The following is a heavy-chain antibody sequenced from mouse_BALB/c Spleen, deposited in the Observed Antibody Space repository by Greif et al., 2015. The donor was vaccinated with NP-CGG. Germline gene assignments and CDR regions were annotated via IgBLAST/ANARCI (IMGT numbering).Heavy chain of an antibody. J-gene: IGHJ2*01. D-gene: IGHD4-1*01. CDR2: IWAGGST. CDR1: GFSLTSYG. Sequence: VMLVESGPGLVAPSQSLSITCTVSGFSLTSYGVHWVRQPPGKGLEWLGVIWAGGSTNYNSALMSRLSISKDNSKSQVFSKMNSLQTDDTAMYYCASGGGTYYFDYWGQGTTLTVSS. V-gene: IGHV2-9*02. CDR3: ASGGGTYYFDY.